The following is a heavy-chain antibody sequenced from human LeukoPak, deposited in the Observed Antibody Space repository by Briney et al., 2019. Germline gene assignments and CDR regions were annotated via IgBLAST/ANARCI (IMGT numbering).Heavy chain of an antibody. V-gene: IGHV1-18*01. CDR3: ARSLGYCSGGSCPFDY. CDR1: GYTFTSYG. D-gene: IGHD2-15*01. CDR2: ISAYNGNT. Sequence: GASAKVSCKASGYTFTSYGISWVRQAPGQGLEWMGWISAYNGNTNYAQKLQGRVTMTTDTSTSTAYMELRSLRSDDTAVYYCARSLGYCSGGSCPFDYWGQGTLVTVSS. J-gene: IGHJ4*02.